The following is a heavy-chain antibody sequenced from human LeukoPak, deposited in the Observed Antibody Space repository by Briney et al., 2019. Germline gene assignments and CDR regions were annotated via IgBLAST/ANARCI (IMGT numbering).Heavy chain of an antibody. J-gene: IGHJ6*04. CDR3: ARDRVVEVVPETNYGMDV. V-gene: IGHV3-48*03. Sequence: PGGSLRLSCAASGFTFSSYEMNWVRQAPGKGLEWVSYITGSGRSTYYADSVEGRFTISRDNAKRSLFLQMNSLRAEDTAVYYCARDRVVEVVPETNYGMDVWGKGTTVTVSS. D-gene: IGHD2-2*01. CDR1: GFTFSSYE. CDR2: ITGSGRST.